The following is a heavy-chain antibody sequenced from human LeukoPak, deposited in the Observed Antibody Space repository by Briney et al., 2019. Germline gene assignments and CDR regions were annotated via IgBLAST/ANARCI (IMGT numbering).Heavy chain of an antibody. CDR2: IYHSGST. CDR1: GYSISSGYY. CDR3: ARTVSGSHDY. Sequence: PSETLSLTCTVSGYSISSGYYWGWIRQPPGKGLEWIGSIYHSGSTYYNPSLTSRVTISVDTSKNQFSLKLSSVTAADTAVYYCARTVSGSHDYWGQGTLVTVSS. D-gene: IGHD6-6*01. V-gene: IGHV4-38-2*02. J-gene: IGHJ4*02.